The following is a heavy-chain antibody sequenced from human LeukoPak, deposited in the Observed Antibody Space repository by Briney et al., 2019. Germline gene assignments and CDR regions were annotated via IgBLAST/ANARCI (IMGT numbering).Heavy chain of an antibody. CDR2: ISWNSGSI. CDR1: VFTFDDYA. CDR3: AKGEAGYSSSSAAFDI. V-gene: IGHV3-9*03. J-gene: IGHJ3*02. D-gene: IGHD6-6*01. Sequence: GGSLRLSCAASVFTFDDYAMHWVRQAPGKGLEWVSGISWNSGSIGYADSVKGRFTISRDNAKNSLYLQMNSLRAEDMALYYCAKGEAGYSSSSAAFDIWGQGTMVTVSS.